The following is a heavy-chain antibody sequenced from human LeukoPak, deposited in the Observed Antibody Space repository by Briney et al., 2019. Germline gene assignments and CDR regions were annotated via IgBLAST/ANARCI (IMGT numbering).Heavy chain of an antibody. D-gene: IGHD5-24*01. CDR2: ISHSGST. CDR1: GGSLSDYH. V-gene: IGHV4-34*01. CDR3: ARRQQTGGDNGLHNWFDP. J-gene: IGHJ5*02. Sequence: SETLSLTCAVYGGSLSDYHWRWIRQPPGKGLEWIGEISHSGSTNYNPSLKSRVTVSLDTSKNQFSLKLSSVTAADTAIYYCARRQQTGGDNGLHNWFDPWGQGILVTVSS.